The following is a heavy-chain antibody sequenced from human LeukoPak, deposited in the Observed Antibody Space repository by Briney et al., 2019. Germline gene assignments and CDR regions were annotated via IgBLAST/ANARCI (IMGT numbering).Heavy chain of an antibody. J-gene: IGHJ3*02. CDR3: ASFYSSSWYGAFDI. CDR1: GGSVSSGSYY. Sequence: SETLSLTCTVSGGSVSSGSYYWSWIRQPPGKGLECIGDIYYSGSTNYNPSLKSRVTISVDTSKYQFSLKLSSVTAADTAVYYCASFYSSSWYGAFDIWGQGTMVTVSS. CDR2: IYYSGST. V-gene: IGHV4-61*01. D-gene: IGHD6-13*01.